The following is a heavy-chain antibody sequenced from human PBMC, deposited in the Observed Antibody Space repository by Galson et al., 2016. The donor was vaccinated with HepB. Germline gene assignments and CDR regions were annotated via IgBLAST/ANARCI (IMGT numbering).Heavy chain of an antibody. CDR1: GFIFRTYA. CDR3: VKVGTTGDFFYYMDV. Sequence: SLRLSCAASGFIFRTYAMRWVRQAPGKGLEYVSGISSKGSSTYYADSVKGRFSISRDNSKNTLYLQMSSLRAEDTAVYYCVKVGTTGDFFYYMDVWGKGTTVTVSS. D-gene: IGHD1-7*01. V-gene: IGHV3-64D*06. CDR2: ISSKGSST. J-gene: IGHJ6*03.